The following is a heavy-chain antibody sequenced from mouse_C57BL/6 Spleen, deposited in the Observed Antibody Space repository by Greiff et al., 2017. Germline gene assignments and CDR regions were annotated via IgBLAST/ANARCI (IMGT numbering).Heavy chain of an antibody. CDR1: GYTFTDYE. CDR2: IDPETGGT. V-gene: IGHV1-15*01. D-gene: IGHD1-1*01. J-gene: IGHJ2*01. CDR3: TRDDYGSSYVIFDY. Sequence: SGAELVRPGASVTLSCKASGYTFTDYEMHWVKQTPVHGLEWIGAIDPETGGTAYNQKFKGKAILTADKSSSTAYMELRSLTSEDSAVYYCTRDDYGSSYVIFDYWGQGTTLTVSS.